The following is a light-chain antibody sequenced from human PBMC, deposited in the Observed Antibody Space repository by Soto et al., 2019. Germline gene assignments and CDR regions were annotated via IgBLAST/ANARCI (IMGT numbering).Light chain of an antibody. CDR1: QSVRNNY. J-gene: IGKJ2*01. CDR2: GSF. CDR3: QHYGGSPPYT. V-gene: IGKV3-20*01. Sequence: EIVLTQSPGTLSLSPGERASLSCRASQSVRNNYLAWYQQKPGQPPRLLIFGSFNRATGIPDRFSGSGSGTDFTLTISRLEPEDFAVYFCQHYGGSPPYTFGHGTKVEIK.